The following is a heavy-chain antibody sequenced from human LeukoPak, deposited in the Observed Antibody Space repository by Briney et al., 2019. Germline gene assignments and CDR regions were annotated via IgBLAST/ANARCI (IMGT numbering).Heavy chain of an antibody. CDR3: ARDYASFLDI. D-gene: IGHD2-2*01. Sequence: GGSLRLSCAASGITVSSNYMSWVRQAPGKGLEWVSVIYSGGSTYYADSVKGRFTISRDNPKNTLYLQMNSLRAEDTAVYYCARDYASFLDIWGQGTMVTVSS. V-gene: IGHV3-66*01. CDR1: GITVSSNY. J-gene: IGHJ3*02. CDR2: IYSGGST.